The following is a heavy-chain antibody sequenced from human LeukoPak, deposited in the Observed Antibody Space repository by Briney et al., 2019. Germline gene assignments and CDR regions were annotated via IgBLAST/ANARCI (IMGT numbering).Heavy chain of an antibody. J-gene: IGHJ3*02. CDR1: GGSISSYY. Sequence: SETLSLTCTVSGGSISSYYWSWIRQPPGKGLEWIGEINHSGSINYNPSLKSRVTISVDTSKNQLSLKLSSVTAADTAVYYCARRGAFAIGIWGQGTMVTVSS. CDR3: ARRGAFAIGI. CDR2: INHSGSI. V-gene: IGHV4-34*01.